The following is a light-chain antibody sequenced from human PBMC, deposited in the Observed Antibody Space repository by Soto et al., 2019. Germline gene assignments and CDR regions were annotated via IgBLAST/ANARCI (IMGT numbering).Light chain of an antibody. J-gene: IGKJ4*01. V-gene: IGKV3-20*01. CDR2: GAS. Sequence: DIVLTQSPGTLSLSPGERATLSCRASQSVSSNFLAWYQEKPGQAPRLLIYGASSRATGIPDRFSGSGSGTDFTLTISRLEPEDFAVYYGRQYGISLGSAFGGSTKVDIK. CDR3: RQYGISLGSA. CDR1: QSVSSNF.